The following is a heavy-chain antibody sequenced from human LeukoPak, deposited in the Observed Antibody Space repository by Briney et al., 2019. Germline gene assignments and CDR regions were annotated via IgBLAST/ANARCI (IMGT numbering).Heavy chain of an antibody. J-gene: IGHJ4*02. V-gene: IGHV3-66*01. CDR1: GFTFSSYG. D-gene: IGHD3-9*01. Sequence: AGGSLRLSCAASGFTFSSYGMHWVRQAPGKGLEWVSVIYRDGSSYYAESVKGRFTISRDNSKNTLYIQMNSLRAEDTAVYYCARSFYDILIGYYQYFDYWGQGTLVTVSS. CDR3: ARSFYDILIGYYQYFDY. CDR2: IYRDGSS.